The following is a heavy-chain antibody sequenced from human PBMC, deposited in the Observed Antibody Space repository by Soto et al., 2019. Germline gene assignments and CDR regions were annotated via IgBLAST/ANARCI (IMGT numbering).Heavy chain of an antibody. Sequence: GGSLRLSCAVSGFTVSSHYMSWVRQAPGKGLEWVSVIYSGGSTYYADSVKGRFTISRDNSKNTLYLQMNSLRAEDSAVYYCAQHDWFDPWGQRTLVTVSS. CDR3: AQHDWFDP. CDR2: IYSGGST. CDR1: GFTVSSHY. D-gene: IGHD1-1*01. V-gene: IGHV3-66*01. J-gene: IGHJ5*02.